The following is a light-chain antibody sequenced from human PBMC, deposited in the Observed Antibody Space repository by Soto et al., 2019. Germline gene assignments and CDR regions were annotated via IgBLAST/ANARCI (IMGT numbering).Light chain of an antibody. CDR1: QSVSTR. CDR3: QQYSVYWT. Sequence: DIQMTQSPSSLSASVGDRVTIICRASQSVSTRLAWYQQKPGKAPKVLIYDASSWAGGVPSRFTGSGSGKKFTFTINSLEPEEFATYYCQQYSVYWTFGQGTKVDIK. CDR2: DAS. J-gene: IGKJ1*01. V-gene: IGKV1-5*02.